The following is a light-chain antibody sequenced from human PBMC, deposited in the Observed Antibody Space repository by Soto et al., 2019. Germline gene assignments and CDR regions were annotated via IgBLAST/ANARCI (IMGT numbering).Light chain of an antibody. CDR1: HRVSSY. Sequence: EIVMTQSPATLSVSPGERATLSCRASHRVSSYLAWYQQKPGQAPRLLIYGASTRATGIPARFSGSGSGTEFTLTISSLQSEDFAVYYCQQYNNWPLTCGAGTKVEIK. CDR3: QQYNNWPLT. V-gene: IGKV3-15*01. J-gene: IGKJ4*01. CDR2: GAS.